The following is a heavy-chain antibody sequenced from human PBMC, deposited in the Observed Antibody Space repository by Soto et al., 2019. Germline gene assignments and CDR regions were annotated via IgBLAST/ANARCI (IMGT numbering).Heavy chain of an antibody. Sequence: SGGFLRLSCAASGVTFDDYAMHWVRQAPGKGLEWVSGISWNSGSIGYADSVKGRFTISRDNAKNSLYLQMNSLRAEDTALYYCAKDINSGTDRYFDWLPYGIDYWGQGTLVTVSS. CDR2: ISWNSGSI. J-gene: IGHJ4*02. CDR3: AKDINSGTDRYFDWLPYGIDY. D-gene: IGHD3-9*01. CDR1: GVTFDDYA. V-gene: IGHV3-9*01.